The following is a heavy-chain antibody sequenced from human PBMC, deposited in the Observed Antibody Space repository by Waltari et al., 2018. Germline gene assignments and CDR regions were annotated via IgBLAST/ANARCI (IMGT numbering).Heavy chain of an antibody. Sequence: EVQLVESGGGLVKPGGSLRLSCAASGFPFSSYSMNWVRQAPGKGLEWVSSISSSSSYIYYADSVKGRFTISRDNAKNSLYLQMNSLRAEDTVVYYCARVIGLELPHGYWGQGTLVTVSS. J-gene: IGHJ4*02. CDR1: GFPFSSYS. V-gene: IGHV3-21*01. CDR2: ISSSSSYI. CDR3: ARVIGLELPHGY. D-gene: IGHD1-7*01.